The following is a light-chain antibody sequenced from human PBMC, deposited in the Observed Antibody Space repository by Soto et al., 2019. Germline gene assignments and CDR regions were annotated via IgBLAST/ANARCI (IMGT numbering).Light chain of an antibody. CDR3: GSYTSTDTPFV. V-gene: IGLV2-14*01. CDR1: STNVGGYNY. CDR2: EVS. J-gene: IGLJ1*01. Sequence: QSALAQPSSVSGSPGQSLTIPCTGTSTNVGGYNYVSWYQHHPGKGPKLIIYEVSNRPSGVSDRFSGSKSGNKASLIISNLEAEDESDYYCGSYTSTDTPFVFGTGTKVTVL.